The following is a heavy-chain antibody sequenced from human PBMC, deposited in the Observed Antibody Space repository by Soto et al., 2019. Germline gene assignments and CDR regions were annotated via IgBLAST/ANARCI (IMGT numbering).Heavy chain of an antibody. J-gene: IGHJ4*02. V-gene: IGHV1-3*01. CDR3: ARDLGGLPDY. CDR1: VNTVTSYA. CDR2: INAGNGNT. Sequence: ASVNVSCKASVNTVTSYAMHWVRQAPGQRLEWMGWINAGNGNTKYSQKFQGRVTITRDTSASTAYMELSSLRSEDTAVYYCARDLGGLPDYWGQGTLVTVSS.